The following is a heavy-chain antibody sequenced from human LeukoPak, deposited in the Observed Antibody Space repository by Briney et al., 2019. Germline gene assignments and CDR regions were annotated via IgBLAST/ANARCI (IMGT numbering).Heavy chain of an antibody. CDR2: IIPILGIA. Sequence: ASVKVSCKASGGTFSSYAISWVRQAPGHGLEWMGRIIPILGIANYAQKFQGRVTITADKSTSTAYMELSSLRSEDTAVYYCARVDTAMAAMGNWGQGTPVTVSS. CDR3: ARVDTAMAAMGN. V-gene: IGHV1-69*04. J-gene: IGHJ4*02. D-gene: IGHD5-18*01. CDR1: GGTFSSYA.